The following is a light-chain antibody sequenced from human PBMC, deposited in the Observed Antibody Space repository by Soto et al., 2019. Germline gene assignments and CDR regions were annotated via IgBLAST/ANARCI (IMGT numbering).Light chain of an antibody. J-gene: IGKJ2*01. Sequence: EIVLTQSPGTLSLSPGERATLSCRASQSVRSSYLAWYQQKPGQAPRLLIYGASSGATGIPDRFSGSGSGTDFTLSISRLEPEDFAVDYCQQYGSSPYTFGQGTNLEIK. CDR3: QQYGSSPYT. CDR2: GAS. CDR1: QSVRSSY. V-gene: IGKV3-20*01.